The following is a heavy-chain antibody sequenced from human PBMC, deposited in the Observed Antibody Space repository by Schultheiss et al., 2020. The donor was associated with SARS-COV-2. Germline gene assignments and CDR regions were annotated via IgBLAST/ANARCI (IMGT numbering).Heavy chain of an antibody. Sequence: ASVKVSCKASGYTFTSYDINWVRQATGQGLEWMGWMNPNSGNTGYAQKFQGRVTMTRDTSISTAYMELSRLRSDDTAVYYCARGPLLRFEIDYWGQGTLVTVSS. D-gene: IGHD3-10*01. CDR1: GYTFTSYD. V-gene: IGHV1-8*02. CDR2: MNPNSGNT. CDR3: ARGPLLRFEIDY. J-gene: IGHJ4*02.